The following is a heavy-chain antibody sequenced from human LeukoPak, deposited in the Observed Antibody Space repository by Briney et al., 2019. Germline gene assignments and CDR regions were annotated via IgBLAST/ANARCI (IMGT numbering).Heavy chain of an antibody. J-gene: IGHJ4*02. CDR2: ISGSGVST. D-gene: IGHD3-22*01. V-gene: IGHV3-23*01. CDR3: AKATTAIVVDNFFDY. Sequence: GGSLRLSCAASGFTFTSYVMSWVRQAPGKGLEWVSGISGSGVSTYYADSVKGRFTISRDNSKNTLYLQMNSLRAEDTALYYCAKATTAIVVDNFFDYWGQGTLVSVSS. CDR1: GFTFTSYV.